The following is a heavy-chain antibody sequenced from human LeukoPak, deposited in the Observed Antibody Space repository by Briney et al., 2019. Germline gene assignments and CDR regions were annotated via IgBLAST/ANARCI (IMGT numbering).Heavy chain of an antibody. CDR2: ISGSGGST. CDR1: GFTFSSYA. V-gene: IGHV3-23*01. D-gene: IGHD2-15*01. J-gene: IGHJ4*02. CDR3: AKDDRDCSGGSCYPLPPNY. Sequence: PGGSLRLSCAASGFTFSSYAMSWVRQAPGKGLEWVSAISGSGGSTYYADSVKGRFTISRDNSKNTLYLQINSLRADDTAVYYCAKDDRDCSGGSCYPLPPNYWGQGTLVTVSS.